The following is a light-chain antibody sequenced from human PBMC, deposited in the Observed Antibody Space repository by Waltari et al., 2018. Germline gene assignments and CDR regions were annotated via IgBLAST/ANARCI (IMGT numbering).Light chain of an antibody. J-gene: IGLJ1*01. V-gene: IGLV2-14*01. CDR2: DVS. CDR3: SSYTSIIPPFL. Sequence: QSALTQPASVSGSPGQSITISCTRSSSDLGGYSFVSWYQQHPGKAPKLMIYDVSHRPEGVANRFAGSKSGNTASLTISGLQPEDEADYYCSSYTSIIPPFLFGTGTKVTVL. CDR1: SSDLGGYSF.